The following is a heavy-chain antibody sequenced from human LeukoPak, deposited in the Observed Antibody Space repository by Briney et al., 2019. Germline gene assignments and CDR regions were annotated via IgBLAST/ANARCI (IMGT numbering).Heavy chain of an antibody. V-gene: IGHV4-59*08. D-gene: IGHD6-19*01. CDR3: ARSSGWAPFDY. CDR1: GGSISSYY. CDR2: IYYSGST. J-gene: IGHJ4*02. Sequence: SETLSLTCTVSGGSISSYYWSWIRQPPGKGLEWIGYIYYSGSTNYNPSLKSRVTISVDTSKNQFSLKLSSVTAADTAVYYCARSSGWAPFDYWGQGTLVTVSS.